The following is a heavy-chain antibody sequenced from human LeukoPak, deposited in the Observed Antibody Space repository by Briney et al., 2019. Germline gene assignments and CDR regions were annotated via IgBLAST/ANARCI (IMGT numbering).Heavy chain of an antibody. D-gene: IGHD2-15*01. V-gene: IGHV4-59*01. CDR2: IYYSGST. CDR1: GGSISSYD. Sequence: SETLSLTCTVSGGSISSYDWSWIRQPPGKGLEWIGYIYYSGSTNYNPSLKSRVTISVDTSKNQFSLKLSSVTAADTAVYYCARAGSGGGYFDYWGQGTLVTVSS. J-gene: IGHJ4*02. CDR3: ARAGSGGGYFDY.